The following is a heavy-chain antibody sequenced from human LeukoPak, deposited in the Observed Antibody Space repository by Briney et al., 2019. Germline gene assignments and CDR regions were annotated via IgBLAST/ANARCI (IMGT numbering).Heavy chain of an antibody. V-gene: IGHV1-18*01. Sequence: ASVKVSCKASGYNFNSYGIGWVRQAPRQGLEWMGWITAGNGNTNYAQKVQGRVTTTTDTSTSTAYMELRSLRSDDTVVYFCARDLARGYSYGYNAFDIWGQGTMVTVSS. D-gene: IGHD5-18*01. CDR1: GYNFNSYG. J-gene: IGHJ3*02. CDR2: ITAGNGNT. CDR3: ARDLARGYSYGYNAFDI.